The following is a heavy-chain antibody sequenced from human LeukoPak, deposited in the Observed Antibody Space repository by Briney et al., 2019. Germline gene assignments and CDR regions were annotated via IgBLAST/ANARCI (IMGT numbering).Heavy chain of an antibody. D-gene: IGHD7-27*01. CDR2: MSPNSGDT. V-gene: IGHV1-8*01. Sequence: GSVKVSCKASGYTFTSYDFNWVRQATGQRPEWMGWMSPNSGDTGYAQKFQDRVTMTRNTSISTAYMELSSLRSDDTAVYYCARGPPNWGYDYWGPGTLVTVSS. J-gene: IGHJ4*02. CDR3: ARGPPNWGYDY. CDR1: GYTFTSYD.